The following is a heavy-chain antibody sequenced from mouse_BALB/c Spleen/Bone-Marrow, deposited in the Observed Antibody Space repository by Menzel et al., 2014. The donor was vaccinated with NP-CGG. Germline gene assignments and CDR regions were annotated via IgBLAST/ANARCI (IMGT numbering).Heavy chain of an antibody. CDR3: ARHSDYDYFDY. CDR2: ISNGGGST. D-gene: IGHD2-4*01. J-gene: IGHJ2*01. CDR1: GFTFSDYY. Sequence: VMLVESGGGLVQPGGSLKLSCATSGFTFSDYYMYWVRQTPEKRLEWVAYISNGGGSTYYPDTVKGRFTISRDNAKNTLYLQMSRLKSEDTAMYYCARHSDYDYFDYWGQGTTLTVSS. V-gene: IGHV5-12*02.